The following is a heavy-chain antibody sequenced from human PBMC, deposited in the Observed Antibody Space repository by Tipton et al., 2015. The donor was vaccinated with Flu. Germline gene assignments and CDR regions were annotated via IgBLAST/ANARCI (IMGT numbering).Heavy chain of an antibody. J-gene: IGHJ4*02. Sequence: SLRLSCAASGFTFSSYSMNWVRQAPGKGLEWVSSISSSSSYIYYADSVKGRFTISRDNGKNSLYLQMNSLRAEDTAVYYCARAGALYCSGGSCYGAFDYWGQGTLVTVSS. V-gene: IGHV3-21*01. CDR2: ISSSSSYI. CDR3: ARAGALYCSGGSCYGAFDY. CDR1: GFTFSSYS. D-gene: IGHD2-15*01.